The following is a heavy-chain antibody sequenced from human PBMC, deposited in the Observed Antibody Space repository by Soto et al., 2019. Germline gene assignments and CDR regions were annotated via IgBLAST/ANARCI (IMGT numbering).Heavy chain of an antibody. CDR3: AKDAVAYNGEWDWFDL. D-gene: IGHD3-10*01. J-gene: IGHJ5*02. CDR2: IGGSGSSA. CDR1: GFTFKNFA. V-gene: IGHV3-23*01. Sequence: EGQLLESGGGLVQPGGSLRLSCVASGFTFKNFAMTWVRQAPGKGMEWVSAIGGSGSSANYADSVKGRFTVSRDDSKSILYLQMSGLRVDDTALYYCAKDAVAYNGEWDWFDLWGQGTLVTVSS.